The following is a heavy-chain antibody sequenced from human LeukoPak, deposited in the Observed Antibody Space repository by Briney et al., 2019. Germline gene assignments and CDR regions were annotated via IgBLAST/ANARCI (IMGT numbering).Heavy chain of an antibody. CDR2: ISSSSSYI. J-gene: IGHJ4*02. CDR3: AGETDMIFGVVIQFPY. V-gene: IGHV3-21*01. D-gene: IGHD3/OR15-3a*01. Sequence: GGSLRLSCAASGFTFSSYSMNWVRQAPGKGLEWVSSISSSSSYIYYADSVKGRFTISRDNAKNSLYLQMNSLRAEDTAVYYCAGETDMIFGVVIQFPYWGQGTLVTVSS. CDR1: GFTFSSYS.